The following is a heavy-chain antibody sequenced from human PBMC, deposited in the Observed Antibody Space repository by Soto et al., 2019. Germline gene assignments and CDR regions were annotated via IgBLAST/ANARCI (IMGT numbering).Heavy chain of an antibody. V-gene: IGHV3-7*01. D-gene: IGHD6-19*01. Sequence: GGSLRLSCAASGFTFSSYWMSWVRQAPGKGLEWVAKIKQDGSEKYSVDFVKGRFTISRDNAKNSLYLQMNSLRAEDTAGYYCARDLHSSGWSYFDYWGQGTLVTVSS. CDR3: ARDLHSSGWSYFDY. J-gene: IGHJ4*02. CDR2: IKQDGSEK. CDR1: GFTFSSYW.